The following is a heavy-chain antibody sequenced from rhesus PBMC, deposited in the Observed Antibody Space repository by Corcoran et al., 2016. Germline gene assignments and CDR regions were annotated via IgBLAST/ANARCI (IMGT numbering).Heavy chain of an antibody. D-gene: IGHD3-3*01. J-gene: IGHJ4*01. CDR2: INGNSGNT. CDR3: ARTYYNIWTGYLDY. V-gene: IGHV4-80*01. CDR1: GGSFSSYW. Sequence: QVQLQESGPGLVKPSETLSLTCAVSGGSFSSYWWSWIRQPPGKGLEWIGEINGNSGNTNYNPSLKSRVTISKDASKNQFSLKLSSVTAADTAVYYCARTYYNIWTGYLDYWGQGVLVTVSS.